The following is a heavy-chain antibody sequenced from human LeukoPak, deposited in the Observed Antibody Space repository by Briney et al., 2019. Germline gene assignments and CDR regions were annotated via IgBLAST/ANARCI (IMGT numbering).Heavy chain of an antibody. Sequence: GGSLRLSCAASGFTVSSNYMSWVRQAPGKGLEWVSVIYSGGNTHYADSVKGRFTISRDNSKNTLYLQMNSLRAEDTAVYYCARGGAYCGGDCYLDYWGQGTLVTVSS. D-gene: IGHD2-21*02. J-gene: IGHJ4*02. V-gene: IGHV3-53*01. CDR3: ARGGAYCGGDCYLDY. CDR1: GFTVSSNY. CDR2: IYSGGNT.